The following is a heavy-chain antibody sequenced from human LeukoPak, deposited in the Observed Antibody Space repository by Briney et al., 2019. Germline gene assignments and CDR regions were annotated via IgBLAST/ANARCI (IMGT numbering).Heavy chain of an antibody. CDR2: INHSGST. J-gene: IGHJ4*02. CDR1: GGSFSGYY. V-gene: IGHV4-34*01. D-gene: IGHD3-10*01. CDR3: ARIRNYYGSGG. Sequence: SETLSLTCAVYGGSFSGYYWSWIRQPPGKGLERIGEINHSGSTNYNPSLKSRVTISVDTSKNQFSLKLSSVTAADTAVYYCARIRNYYGSGGWGQGTLVTVSS.